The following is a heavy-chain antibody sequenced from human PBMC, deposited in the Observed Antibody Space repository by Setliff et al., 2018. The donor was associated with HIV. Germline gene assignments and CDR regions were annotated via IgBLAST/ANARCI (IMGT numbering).Heavy chain of an antibody. J-gene: IGHJ4*02. CDR1: GGSISSSNW. Sequence: SEALSLTCAVSGGSISSSNWWSWVRQPPGKGLEWIGEIYHSGSTNYNPSLKSRVTISVDKSKNQFSLKLSSVTAADTAIYYCARDPGITAAGTEYFDSWGQGILVTVSS. CDR2: IYHSGST. CDR3: ARDPGITAAGTEYFDS. V-gene: IGHV4-4*02. D-gene: IGHD6-13*01.